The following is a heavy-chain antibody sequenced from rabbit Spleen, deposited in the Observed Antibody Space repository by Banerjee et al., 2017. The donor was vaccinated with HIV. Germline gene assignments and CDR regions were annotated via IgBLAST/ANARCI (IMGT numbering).Heavy chain of an antibody. CDR2: IYTGRGGT. Sequence: QSLEESGGGLVKPEGSLTLTCKTSGFDFSSYSMSWVHQAPGKGLEWIGAIYTGRGGTDYAKWVNGQFTISSDNAQYTVHLQMNSLTAADTATYFCARYYIFYGMDLWGPGTLVTVS. CDR3: ARYYIFYGMDL. D-gene: IGHD4-1*01. J-gene: IGHJ6*01. V-gene: IGHV1S7*01. CDR1: GFDFSSYS.